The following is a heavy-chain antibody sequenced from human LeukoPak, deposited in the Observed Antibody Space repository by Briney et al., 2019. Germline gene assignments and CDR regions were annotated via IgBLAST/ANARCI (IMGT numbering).Heavy chain of an antibody. CDR1: GFAFDVFA. CDR3: AKGGYCSSTSCYSSIEY. Sequence: GGSLRLSCEASGFAFDVFAMHWVRQAPGKNLEWVSVISWAGDDTHYADSVKGRFTISRDNSNNFLYLQMNSLRTEDTALYYCAKGGYCSSTSCYSSIEYWGQGTLVTVSS. CDR2: ISWAGDDT. J-gene: IGHJ4*02. D-gene: IGHD2-2*01. V-gene: IGHV3-43D*03.